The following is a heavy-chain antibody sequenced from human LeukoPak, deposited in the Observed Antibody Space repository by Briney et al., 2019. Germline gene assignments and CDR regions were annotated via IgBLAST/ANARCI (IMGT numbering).Heavy chain of an antibody. CDR1: GGSISSYY. CDR3: ARVLQYQLLFDY. D-gene: IGHD2-2*01. CDR2: IYYSGST. Sequence: SETLSLTCTVSGGSISSYYWSWIRQPPVKGLEWIGYIYYSGSTNYNPSLKSRATISVDTSKNQFSLKLSSVTAADTAVYYCARVLQYQLLFDYWGQGTLVTVSS. J-gene: IGHJ4*02. V-gene: IGHV4-59*01.